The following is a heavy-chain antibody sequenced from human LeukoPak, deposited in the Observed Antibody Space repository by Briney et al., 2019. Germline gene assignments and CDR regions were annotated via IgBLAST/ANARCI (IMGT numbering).Heavy chain of an antibody. D-gene: IGHD3-3*01. CDR1: GYTFTSYD. CDR2: MNPNSGNT. V-gene: IGHV1-8*01. Sequence: ASVKVSCKASGYTFTSYDINWVRQATGQGLEWMGWMNPNSGNTGYAQKFQGRVTMTRNTSISTAYMELSSLRSEDTAVYSCARGIYDFWSGPYNWFVPWGQGTLVTVSS. J-gene: IGHJ5*02. CDR3: ARGIYDFWSGPYNWFVP.